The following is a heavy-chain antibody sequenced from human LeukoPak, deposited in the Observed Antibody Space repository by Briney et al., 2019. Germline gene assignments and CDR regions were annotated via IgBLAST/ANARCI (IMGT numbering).Heavy chain of an antibody. CDR1: GGSISSSSYY. Sequence: PSQTLSLTCTVSGGSISSSSYYWGWIRQPPGKGLEWIGSIYXSGSTYYNPSLKSRVTISVDTSKNQFSLKLSSVTAADTAVYYCARRYIDYYGSGSYIHPVGWFDPWGQGTLVTVSS. D-gene: IGHD3-10*01. CDR2: IYXSGST. J-gene: IGHJ5*02. CDR3: ARRYIDYYGSGSYIHPVGWFDP. V-gene: IGHV4-39*01.